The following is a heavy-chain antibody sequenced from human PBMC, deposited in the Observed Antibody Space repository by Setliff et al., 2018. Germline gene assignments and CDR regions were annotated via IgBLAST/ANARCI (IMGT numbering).Heavy chain of an antibody. D-gene: IGHD2-15*01. CDR2: INTGGGSS. V-gene: IGHV1-46*01. J-gene: IGHJ3*01. CDR3: ALSSLSICTGGNCPNVFDV. CDR1: GYSLVTHY. Sequence: ASVKVSCKASGYSLVTHYMHWVRQAPGQGLEWMGLINTGGGSSSYSPKFQGRVTMTRDTSTSTVYMEVNILGSEDTAVYFCALSSLSICTGGNCPNVFDVWGQGTLVTVSS.